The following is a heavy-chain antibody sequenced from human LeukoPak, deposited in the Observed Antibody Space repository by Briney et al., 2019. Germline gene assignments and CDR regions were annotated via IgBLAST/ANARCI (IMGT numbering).Heavy chain of an antibody. V-gene: IGHV1-2*02. CDR1: GYTFTSYY. D-gene: IGHD3-10*01. CDR2: INPNSGGT. J-gene: IGHJ5*02. CDR3: ASCRITLVRGVT. Sequence: ASVKVSCKASGYTFTSYYMHWVRQAPGQGLEWMGWINPNSGGTNYEQKFQGRVTMTRDTSTNTAYMELSRLRSDDTAVYYCASCRITLVRGVTWGQGTLVTVSS.